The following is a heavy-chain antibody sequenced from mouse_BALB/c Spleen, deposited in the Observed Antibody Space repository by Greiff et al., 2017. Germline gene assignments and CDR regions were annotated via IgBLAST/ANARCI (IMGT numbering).Heavy chain of an antibody. CDR3: ARFDGYYDYFDY. D-gene: IGHD2-3*01. CDR2: INPSNGRT. CDR1: GYTFTSYW. Sequence: QVQLQQSGAELVKPGASVKLSCKASGYTFTSYWMHWVKQRPGQGLEWIGEINPSNGRTNYNEKFKSKATLTVDKSSSTAYMQLSSLTSEDSAVYYCARFDGYYDYFDYWGQGTTLTVSS. V-gene: IGHV1S81*02. J-gene: IGHJ2*01.